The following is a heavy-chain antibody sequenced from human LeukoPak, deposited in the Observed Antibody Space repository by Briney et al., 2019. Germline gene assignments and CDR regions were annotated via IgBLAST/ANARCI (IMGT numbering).Heavy chain of an antibody. Sequence: TPSETLSLTCAVYGGSFSGYYWSWIRQPPGKGLEWIGEINHSGSTNYNPSLKSRVTISVDTSENQFSLKLSSVTAADTAVYYCARLGYCSGGSCYFRRTYFDYWGQGTLVTVSS. CDR1: GGSFSGYY. J-gene: IGHJ4*02. V-gene: IGHV4-34*01. CDR3: ARLGYCSGGSCYFRRTYFDY. D-gene: IGHD2-15*01. CDR2: INHSGST.